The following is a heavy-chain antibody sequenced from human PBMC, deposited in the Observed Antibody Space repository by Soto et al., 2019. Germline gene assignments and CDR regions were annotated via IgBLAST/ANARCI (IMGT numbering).Heavy chain of an antibody. CDR2: IRSKANSYAT. V-gene: IGHV3-73*01. J-gene: IGHJ6*02. CDR1: GFTFSGSA. Sequence: LRLSCAASGFTFSGSAMHWVRQASGKGLEWVGRIRSKANSYATAYAASVKGRFTISRDDSKNTAYLQMNSLKTEDTAVYYCTRALYSSSWYYYYYGMDVWGQGTTVTVSS. CDR3: TRALYSSSWYYYYYGMDV. D-gene: IGHD6-13*01.